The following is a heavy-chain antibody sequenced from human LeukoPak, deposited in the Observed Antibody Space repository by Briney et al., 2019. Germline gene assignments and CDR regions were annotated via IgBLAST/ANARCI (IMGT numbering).Heavy chain of an antibody. CDR3: AISMVRGVIHPN. V-gene: IGHV1-69-2*01. Sequence: GATATIACTVSGYTITDYYLHLGQRAPGKGLEWTGLVDPEDGETIYAEKFQGRVTITADTSTDTAYMELSSLRSEDTAVYYCAISMVRGVIHPNWGQGTLVTVYS. CDR2: VDPEDGET. CDR1: GYTITDYY. D-gene: IGHD3-10*01. J-gene: IGHJ4*02.